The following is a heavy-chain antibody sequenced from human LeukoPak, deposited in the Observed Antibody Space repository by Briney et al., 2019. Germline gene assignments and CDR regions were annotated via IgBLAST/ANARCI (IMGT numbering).Heavy chain of an antibody. CDR1: GFTFDDYA. D-gene: IGHD2-2*01. V-gene: IGHV3-9*03. Sequence: GGSLRLSCAASGFTFDDYAMHWVRQAPGKGLEWVSGISWNSGSIGYADSVKGRFTISRHNAKNSLYLQMNSLRAEDMALYYCAKGYCSSTSCYPFDYWGQGTLVTVSS. CDR3: AKGYCSSTSCYPFDY. CDR2: ISWNSGSI. J-gene: IGHJ4*02.